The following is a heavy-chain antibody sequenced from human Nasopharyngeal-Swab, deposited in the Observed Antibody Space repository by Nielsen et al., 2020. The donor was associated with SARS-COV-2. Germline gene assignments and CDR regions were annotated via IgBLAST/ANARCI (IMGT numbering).Heavy chain of an antibody. V-gene: IGHV3-11*01. D-gene: IGHD3-10*01. CDR2: ISSSGSTI. J-gene: IGHJ6*02. Sequence: WIRQPPGKGLEWVSYISSSGSTIYYADSVKGRFTISRDNAKNSLYLQMNSLRAEDTAVYYCGRDPPYYGSGSYNYYGMDVWGQGTTVTVSS. CDR3: GRDPPYYGSGSYNYYGMDV.